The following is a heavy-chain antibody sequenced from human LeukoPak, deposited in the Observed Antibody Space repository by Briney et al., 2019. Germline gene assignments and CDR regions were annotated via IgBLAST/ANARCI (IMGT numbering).Heavy chain of an antibody. CDR2: MNPNSGNT. Sequence: GVSVKVSCKASGYTFTSYDINWVRQASGQGLEWMGWMNPNSGNTGYAQKFQGRVTMTRNTSISTAYMELSSLRSEDTAVYYCARGPTRYCSGGSCYGEYYFDYWGQGTLVTVSS. CDR1: GYTFTSYD. CDR3: ARGPTRYCSGGSCYGEYYFDY. D-gene: IGHD2-15*01. V-gene: IGHV1-8*01. J-gene: IGHJ4*02.